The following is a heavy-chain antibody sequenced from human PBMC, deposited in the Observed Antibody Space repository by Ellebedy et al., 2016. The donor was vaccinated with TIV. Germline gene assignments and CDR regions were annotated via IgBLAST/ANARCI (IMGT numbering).Heavy chain of an antibody. Sequence: GGSLRLSXAASGFIFDTYWFHWVRQAPGKGLVWAPRLNTHGTTIYYADSVKGRFTISRDNAKNPVYLQMNSLRAEDTALYYCAREGFVSWGQGTLVTVSS. CDR3: AREGFVS. D-gene: IGHD3-16*01. CDR1: GFIFDTYW. CDR2: LNTHGTTI. V-gene: IGHV3-74*01. J-gene: IGHJ4*02.